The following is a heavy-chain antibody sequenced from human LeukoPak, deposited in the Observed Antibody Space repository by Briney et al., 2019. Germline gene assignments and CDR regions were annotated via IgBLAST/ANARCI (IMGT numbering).Heavy chain of an antibody. CDR3: ARDPGLRGWELQGVDAFDI. J-gene: IGHJ3*02. D-gene: IGHD1-26*01. V-gene: IGHV4-4*07. CDR2: IYTSGST. Sequence: SETLSLTCTVSGGSISSYYWSWIRQPAGKGLEWIGRIYTSGSTNYNPSLKSRVPMSVDTSKNQFSLKPSSVTAADTAVYYCARDPGLRGWELQGVDAFDIWGQGTMVTVSS. CDR1: GGSISSYY.